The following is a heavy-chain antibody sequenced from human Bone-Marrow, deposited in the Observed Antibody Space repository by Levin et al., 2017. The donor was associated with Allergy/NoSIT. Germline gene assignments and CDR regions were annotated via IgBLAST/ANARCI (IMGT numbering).Heavy chain of an antibody. V-gene: IGHV3-30*18. J-gene: IGHJ6*02. D-gene: IGHD3-3*02. CDR2: ISYDGTNK. CDR3: AKDIGIFGVVTNYGMDV. Sequence: QAGGSLRLSCAASGFTFSNFGINWVRQAPGKGLEWVAVISYDGTNKHFADYVKGRFTISRDNSKNTVHLQMSSLRAEDTAVYYCAKDIGIFGVVTNYGMDVWGQGSTVTVSS. CDR1: GFTFSNFG.